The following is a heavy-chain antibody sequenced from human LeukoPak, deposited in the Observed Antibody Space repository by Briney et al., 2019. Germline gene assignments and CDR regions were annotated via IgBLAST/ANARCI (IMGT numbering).Heavy chain of an antibody. CDR3: AKDWRNWDNPTSGYFDY. V-gene: IGHV3-23*01. J-gene: IGHJ4*02. D-gene: IGHD1/OR15-1a*01. Sequence: GGSLGLSCAASGFTFSSYAMSWVRQAPGKGLEWVSAISGSGGSTYYADSVKGRFTISRDNSKNTLYLQMNSLRAEDTAVYYCAKDWRNWDNPTSGYFDYWGQGTLVTVSS. CDR2: ISGSGGST. CDR1: GFTFSSYA.